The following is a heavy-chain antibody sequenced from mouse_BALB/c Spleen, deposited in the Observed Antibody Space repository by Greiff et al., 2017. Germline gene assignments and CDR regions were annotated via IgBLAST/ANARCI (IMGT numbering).Heavy chain of an antibody. CDR3: ARLYYGSSYYFDD. CDR1: GFTFSSYT. CDR2: ISNGGGST. V-gene: IGHV5-12-2*01. Sequence: EVQVVESGGGLVQPGGSLKLSCAASGFTFSSYTMSWVRQTPEKRLEWVAYISNGGGSTYYPDTVKGRFTISRDNAKNTLYLQMSSLKSEDTAMYYCARLYYGSSYYFDDWGQGTTLTVSS. D-gene: IGHD1-1*01. J-gene: IGHJ2*01.